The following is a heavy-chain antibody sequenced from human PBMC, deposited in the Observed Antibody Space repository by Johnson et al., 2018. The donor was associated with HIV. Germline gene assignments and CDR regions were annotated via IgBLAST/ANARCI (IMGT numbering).Heavy chain of an antibody. V-gene: IGHV3-13*01. Sequence: VQLVESGGGVVQSGRSLRLSCAASGFTFNNYDMHWVRQSTGKGLEWVSGIGTTGDVFYAGSVKDRFTISRDNAKDSLYLDMKSLRAGDTALYFCARGSYDGDAFDVWGRGTVVAVSS. CDR1: GFTFNNYD. CDR2: IGTTGDV. D-gene: IGHD3-10*01. J-gene: IGHJ3*01. CDR3: ARGSYDGDAFDV.